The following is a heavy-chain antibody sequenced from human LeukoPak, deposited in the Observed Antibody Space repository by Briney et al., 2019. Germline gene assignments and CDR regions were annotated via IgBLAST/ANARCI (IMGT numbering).Heavy chain of an antibody. Sequence: PSETLSLTCTVSGGSINYNYWSWIRQPAGRGLEWIGRIYASGSTNYNPSLKSQVTMSVDTSNNQLSLKMTSVTAADTAVYYCARGFRDLISYSSGWYTRYYFDYWGQGTLVTVSS. CDR2: IYASGST. CDR3: ARGFRDLISYSSGWYTRYYFDY. V-gene: IGHV4-4*07. J-gene: IGHJ4*02. CDR1: GGSINYNY. D-gene: IGHD6-19*01.